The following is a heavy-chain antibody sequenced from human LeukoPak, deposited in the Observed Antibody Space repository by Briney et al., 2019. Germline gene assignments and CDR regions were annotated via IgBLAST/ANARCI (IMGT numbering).Heavy chain of an antibody. J-gene: IGHJ4*02. CDR1: GGSISSGGYS. CDR3: ARAHYYGSGSYFSHFDY. D-gene: IGHD3-10*01. Sequence: SQTLSLTCAVSGGSISSGGYSWSWIRQPPGKGLEWIGYIYHSGSTYYNPSLKSRVTISVDRSKNQFSLKLSSVTAADTAVYYCARAHYYGSGSYFSHFDYWGQGTLVTVSS. V-gene: IGHV4-30-2*01. CDR2: IYHSGST.